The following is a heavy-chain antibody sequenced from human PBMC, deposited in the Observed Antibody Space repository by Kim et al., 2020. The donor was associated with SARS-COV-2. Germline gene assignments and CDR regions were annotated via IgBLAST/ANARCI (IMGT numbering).Heavy chain of an antibody. CDR1: GFTFSSYW. J-gene: IGHJ4*02. CDR2: IKQDGSEK. Sequence: GGSLRLSCAASGFTFSSYWMSWVRQAPGKGLEWVANIKQDGSEKYYVDSVKGRFTISRDNAKNSLYLQMNSLRAEDTAVYYCARLGSDILTGYYRIWGQGTLVTVSS. V-gene: IGHV3-7*01. D-gene: IGHD3-9*01. CDR3: ARLGSDILTGYYRI.